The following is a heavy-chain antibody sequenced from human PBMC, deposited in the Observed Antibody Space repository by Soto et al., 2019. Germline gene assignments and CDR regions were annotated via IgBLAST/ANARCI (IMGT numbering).Heavy chain of an antibody. CDR1: GYTFTSYA. CDR2: INAGNGNT. V-gene: IGHV1-3*01. CDR3: AWGRSCPTTSCYSYLDF. Sequence: ASVKVSCKASGYTFTSYAMHWVRQAPGQRLGWMGWINAGNGNTKYSQKFQGRVTITRDKSTSTACMELSSLRSEDTAVYYCAWGRSCPTTSCYSYLDFWGQGSLVTVSS. J-gene: IGHJ4*02. D-gene: IGHD2-2*01.